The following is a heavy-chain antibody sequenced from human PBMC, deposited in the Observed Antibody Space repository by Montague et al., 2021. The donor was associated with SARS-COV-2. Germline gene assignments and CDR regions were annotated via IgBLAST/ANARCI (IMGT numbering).Heavy chain of an antibody. CDR3: AVGYLGTYYYYMDV. V-gene: IGHV4-61*02. CDR2: IYTSGST. J-gene: IGHJ6*03. CDR1: GGSISSGSYY. Sequence: TLSLTCTVSGGSISSGSYYWSWIRQPAGKGLEWIGRIYTSGSTNYNPSLKSRVTISVDTSKNQFSLKLSSVTAADTAVYYWAVGYLGTYYYYMDVWGKGTTVTVSS. D-gene: IGHD1-1*01.